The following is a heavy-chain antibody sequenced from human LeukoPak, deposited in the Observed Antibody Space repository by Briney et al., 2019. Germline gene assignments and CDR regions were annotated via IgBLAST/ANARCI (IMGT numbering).Heavy chain of an antibody. CDR1: GFTVSGNY. CDR2: MYTSGST. Sequence: GGSLRLSCAASGFTVSGNYMSWVRQAPGKGLEWVSIMYTSGSTYYADSVKGRFTISRDNSNNTLYLQMNRLRADDTAVYYCAKGDFDYWGQGTLVTVSS. CDR3: AKGDFDY. J-gene: IGHJ4*02. V-gene: IGHV3-53*01.